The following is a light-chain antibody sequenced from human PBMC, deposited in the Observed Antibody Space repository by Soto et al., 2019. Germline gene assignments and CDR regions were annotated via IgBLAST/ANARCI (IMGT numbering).Light chain of an antibody. CDR2: DAS. CDR3: QQYGTSPRT. J-gene: IGKJ1*01. Sequence: DTMLPQSPGTLSFASVGRLTLSCRASQDIRSHLAWYQQKPGQAPRLLIFDASSRATGIPDRFSGSGSGTDFTLSISRLEPEDFAVYYCQQYGTSPRTFGQGTKVDI. CDR1: QDIRSH. V-gene: IGKV3-20*01.